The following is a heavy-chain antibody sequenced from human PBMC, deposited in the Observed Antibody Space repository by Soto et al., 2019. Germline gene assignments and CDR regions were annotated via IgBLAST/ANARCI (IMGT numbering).Heavy chain of an antibody. D-gene: IGHD3-9*01. CDR2: IYYSGST. Sequence: SETLSLTCTVSGGSISSSTYYWGWIRQPPGKGLEWIGSIYYSGSTYYNPSLKSRVTISVDTSKNQFSLKLSSVTAADTAVYYCARDPTDILTGWGNYFDYWGQGTLVTVS. CDR3: ARDPTDILTGWGNYFDY. CDR1: GGSISSSTYY. J-gene: IGHJ4*02. V-gene: IGHV4-39*07.